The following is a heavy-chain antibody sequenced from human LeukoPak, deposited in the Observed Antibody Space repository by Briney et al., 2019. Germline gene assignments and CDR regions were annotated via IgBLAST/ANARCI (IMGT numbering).Heavy chain of an antibody. Sequence: ASVKVSCKASGYIFTGYYMHWVRQAPGQGLEWLGWINPNSAATSYAQIFQDRVTMTRDTSTSTAYMELSSLRSDDTAVYYCARRLVDSNDGYDVWGQGTVVTVS. CDR3: ARRLVDSNDGYDV. V-gene: IGHV1-2*02. D-gene: IGHD5-24*01. J-gene: IGHJ3*01. CDR2: INPNSAAT. CDR1: GYIFTGYY.